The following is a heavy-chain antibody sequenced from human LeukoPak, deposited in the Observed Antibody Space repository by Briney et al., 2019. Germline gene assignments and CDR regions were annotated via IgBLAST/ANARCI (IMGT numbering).Heavy chain of an antibody. D-gene: IGHD2-15*01. CDR3: ARALGGDYGMDV. CDR2: IWYDGSNQ. Sequence: GGSLRLSCAASGFTFSTYAMHWVRQAPGKGLEWVAVIWYDGSNQYYADSVKGRFTISRDNSKNTLYLQMNSLRAEDTAVYYCARALGGDYGMDVWGKATTVTVSS. J-gene: IGHJ6*04. CDR1: GFTFSTYA. V-gene: IGHV3-33*01.